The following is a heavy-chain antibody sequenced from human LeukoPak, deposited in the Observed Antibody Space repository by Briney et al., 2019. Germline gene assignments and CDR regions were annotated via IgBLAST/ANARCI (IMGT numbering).Heavy chain of an antibody. CDR1: GFTFGSYE. D-gene: IGHD2-15*01. Sequence: GGSLRLSCAASGFTFGSYEMNWVRQAPGKGLEWVSYISSSGSTIYYADSVKGRFTISRDNSKNTLYLQMNSLRAEDTAVYYCAKDGGAYCSGGSCYSKFWGQGTLVTVSS. CDR3: AKDGGAYCSGGSCYSKF. J-gene: IGHJ4*02. CDR2: ISSSGSTI. V-gene: IGHV3-48*03.